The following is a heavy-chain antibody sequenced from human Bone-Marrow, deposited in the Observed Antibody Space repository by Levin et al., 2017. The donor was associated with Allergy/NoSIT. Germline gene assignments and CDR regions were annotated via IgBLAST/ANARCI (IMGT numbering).Heavy chain of an antibody. CDR2: IISSGTT. CDR1: GASIRGGGHY. D-gene: IGHD3/OR15-3a*01. V-gene: IGHV4-31*03. CDR3: ARGMDI. Sequence: SETLSLTCSVSGASIRGGGHYWSWIRQRPGQGLEWTGYIISSGTTYYNPSLKSRLSISLDTSQNQISLKLSPVIAADTATYYCARGMDIWGQGSLVTVSS. J-gene: IGHJ4*02.